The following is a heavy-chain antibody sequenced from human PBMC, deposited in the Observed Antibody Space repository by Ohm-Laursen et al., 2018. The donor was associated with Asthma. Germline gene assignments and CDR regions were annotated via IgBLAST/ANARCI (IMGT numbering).Heavy chain of an antibody. V-gene: IGHV3-21*01. CDR1: GYTFSRYS. J-gene: IGHJ1*01. Sequence: GSLRLSCTASGYTFSRYSIHWVRQVPGKGLEWVASISTASTFIYYADSVRGRFTTSRDNAKNSVYLQMNSLRAEDTALYYCARIGLEWELPGREYSLHHWGQGTQVTVSS. CDR2: ISTASTFI. CDR3: ARIGLEWELPGREYSLHH. D-gene: IGHD1-26*01.